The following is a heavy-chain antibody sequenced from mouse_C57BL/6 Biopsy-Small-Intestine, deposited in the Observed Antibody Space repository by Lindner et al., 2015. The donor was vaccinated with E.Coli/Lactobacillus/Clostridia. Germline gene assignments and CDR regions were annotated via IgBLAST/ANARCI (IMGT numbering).Heavy chain of an antibody. CDR2: INPSTGGL. D-gene: IGHD2-10*02. CDR3: AKEGYGNYEAWFAY. Sequence: VQLQESGPELVKTGASVEDYPARLLVTHSLATTMHWVKQSPEKSLEWIGEINPSTGGLTYNQKFKAKATLTVDKSSSTAYMQLKSLTSEDSAVYYCAKEGYGNYEAWFAYWGQGTLVTVSA. J-gene: IGHJ3*01. CDR1: VTHSLATT. V-gene: IGHV1-42*01.